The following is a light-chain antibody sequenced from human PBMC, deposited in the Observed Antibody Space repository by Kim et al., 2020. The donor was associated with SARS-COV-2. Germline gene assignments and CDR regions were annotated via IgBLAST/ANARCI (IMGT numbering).Light chain of an antibody. CDR3: SSYARNSIWV. J-gene: IGLJ3*02. CDR1: SSDVGGYNL. CDR2: DVS. V-gene: IGLV2-14*03. Sequence: QSALTQPASVSGSPGLSITISCTGTSSDVGGYNLVSWYQQHPGKAPKLMIYDVSKRPSGVSNRFSGSKSGNTATLTISGLQAEDEAHYYCSSYARNSIWVFGGRTQLTVL.